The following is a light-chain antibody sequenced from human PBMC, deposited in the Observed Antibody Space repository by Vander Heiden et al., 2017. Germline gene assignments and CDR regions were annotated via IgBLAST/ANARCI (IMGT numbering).Light chain of an antibody. CDR2: DNN. V-gene: IGLV1-51*01. J-gene: IGLJ3*02. Sequence: YVLTQPRSVSAFPGPKVTISCSGSSSNIGNNYVSWYQQFQGTTPKLLIYDNNKRPSGIPDRFSGSKSGTSATLGITGLQTGGEADYYCSTWDTSLSSVVFGGETKVTVL. CDR3: STWDTSLSSVV. CDR1: SSNIGNNY.